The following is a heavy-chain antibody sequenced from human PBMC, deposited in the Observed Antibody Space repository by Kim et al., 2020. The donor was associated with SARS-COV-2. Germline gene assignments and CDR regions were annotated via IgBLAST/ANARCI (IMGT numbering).Heavy chain of an antibody. Sequence: KADSVKGRFTISRDNAKNTRYLQMNRLRAEDTAVYYCARRQYSSGYYYFDYWGQGTLVTVSS. J-gene: IGHJ4*02. D-gene: IGHD6-19*01. V-gene: IGHV3-74*01. CDR3: ARRQYSSGYYYFDY.